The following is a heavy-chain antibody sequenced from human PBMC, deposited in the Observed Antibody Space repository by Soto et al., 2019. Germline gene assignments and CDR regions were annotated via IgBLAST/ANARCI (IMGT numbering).Heavy chain of an antibody. D-gene: IGHD6-6*01. CDR2: ISYDGSNK. CDR3: AKDRSSRLYYYYYGMDV. Sequence: VAVISYDGSNKYYADSVKGRFTISRDNSKNTLYLQMNSLRAEDTAVYYCAKDRSSRLYYYYYGMDVWGQGTTVTVSS. V-gene: IGHV3-30*18. J-gene: IGHJ6*02.